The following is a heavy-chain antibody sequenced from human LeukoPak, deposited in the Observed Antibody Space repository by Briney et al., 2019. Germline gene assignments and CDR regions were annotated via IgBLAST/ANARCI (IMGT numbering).Heavy chain of an antibody. CDR1: GYTFTGYY. CDR3: ARVVYYGSGSYADY. D-gene: IGHD3-10*01. Sequence: GASVKVSCKASGYTFTGYYMHWVRQAPGQGLEWMGRINPNSGGTNYAQKFQGRVTMTRDTSISTAYMELSRLRSDDTAVYYGARVVYYGSGSYADYWGQGTLVTVSS. J-gene: IGHJ4*02. V-gene: IGHV1-2*06. CDR2: INPNSGGT.